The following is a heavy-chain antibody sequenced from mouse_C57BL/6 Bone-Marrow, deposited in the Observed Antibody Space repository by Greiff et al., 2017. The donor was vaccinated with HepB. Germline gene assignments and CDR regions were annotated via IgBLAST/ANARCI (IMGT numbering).Heavy chain of an antibody. Sequence: VQLQQPGAELVKPGASVKMSCKASGYTFTSYWITWVKQRPGQGLEWIGDIYPGSGSTNYNEKFKSKATLTVDTSSSTAYMQLSSLTSEDSAVYYCTREKGYDYDGGFAYWGQGTLVTVSA. CDR1: GYTFTSYW. CDR2: IYPGSGST. D-gene: IGHD2-4*01. CDR3: TREKGYDYDGGFAY. J-gene: IGHJ3*01. V-gene: IGHV1-55*01.